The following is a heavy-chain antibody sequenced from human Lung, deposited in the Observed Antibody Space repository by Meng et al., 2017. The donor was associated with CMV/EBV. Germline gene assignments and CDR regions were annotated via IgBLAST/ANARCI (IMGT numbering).Heavy chain of an antibody. Sequence: AQLMQAGGEVKKPGASVRVSCKASGYTFTNYGIAWVRQAPGQGLEGMGWISAYNGNTNYAQTLQGRVTMTTDTSTSTAYMELGSLRSDDTAVYYCARVEVGITSGDYWGQGTLVTVSS. V-gene: IGHV1-18*01. CDR1: GYTFTNYG. CDR3: ARVEVGITSGDY. CDR2: ISAYNGNT. J-gene: IGHJ4*02. D-gene: IGHD1-26*01.